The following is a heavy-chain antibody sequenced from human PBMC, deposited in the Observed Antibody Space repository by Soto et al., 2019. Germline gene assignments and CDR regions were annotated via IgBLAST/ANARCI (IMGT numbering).Heavy chain of an antibody. V-gene: IGHV4-34*01. CDR3: ARRLYYYGSGSHFDY. Sequence: QVQLQQWGAGLLKPSETLSLTCAVYGGSFSGYYWSWIRQPPGKGLEWIGEINHSGSTNYNPSLKSRVTMSVDTSKNQFSLKLSSVTAADTAVYYCARRLYYYGSGSHFDYWGQGTLVTVSS. J-gene: IGHJ4*02. CDR1: GGSFSGYY. D-gene: IGHD3-10*01. CDR2: INHSGST.